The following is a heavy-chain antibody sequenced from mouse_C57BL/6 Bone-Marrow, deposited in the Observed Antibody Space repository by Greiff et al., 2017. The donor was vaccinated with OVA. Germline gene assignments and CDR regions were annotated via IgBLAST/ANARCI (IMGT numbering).Heavy chain of an antibody. CDR1: GYAFSSSW. D-gene: IGHD1-1*01. CDR2: IYPGDGDT. V-gene: IGHV1-82*01. CDR3: AIYYYGSSYEYFDV. Sequence: VQLVESGPELVKPGASVKISCKASGYAFSSSWMNWVKQRPGKGLEWIGRIYPGDGDTNYNGKFKGKATLTADKSSSTAYMQLSSLTSEDSAVYFCAIYYYGSSYEYFDVWGTGTTVTVSS. J-gene: IGHJ1*03.